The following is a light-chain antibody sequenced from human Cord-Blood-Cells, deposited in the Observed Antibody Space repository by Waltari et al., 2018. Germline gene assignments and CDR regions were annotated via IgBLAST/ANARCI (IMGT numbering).Light chain of an antibody. CDR1: SSDVGSYNL. V-gene: IGLV2-23*01. CDR3: CSYAGSSTYV. J-gene: IGLJ1*01. Sequence: QSALNQPASVSGSPGQSITISCTGTSSDVGSYNLVSWYQQHPGKAPKLMIYEGSKRASGVSNRFSSSKSGNTASLTISGLQAEDEADYYCCSYAGSSTYVFGTGTKVTVL. CDR2: EGS.